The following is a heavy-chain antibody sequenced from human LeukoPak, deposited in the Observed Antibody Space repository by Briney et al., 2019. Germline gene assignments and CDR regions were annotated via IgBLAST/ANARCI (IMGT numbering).Heavy chain of an antibody. CDR2: IYYSGST. CDR3: ARDLSSWAHFDY. J-gene: IGHJ4*02. Sequence: PSETLSLTCTVSGGSISSGGYYWSWIRQPPGKGLEWIGYIYYSGSTYYNPSLKSRVTISVDTSKNQFSLKLSSVTAADTAVYYCARDLSSWAHFDYWGQGTLVTVSS. CDR1: GGSISSGGYY. D-gene: IGHD6-13*01. V-gene: IGHV4-30-4*08.